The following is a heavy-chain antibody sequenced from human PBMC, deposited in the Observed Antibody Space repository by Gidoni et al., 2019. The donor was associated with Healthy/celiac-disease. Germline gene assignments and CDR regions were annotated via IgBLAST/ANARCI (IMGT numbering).Heavy chain of an antibody. CDR3: LGLVRGVIHY. V-gene: IGHV4-59*08. Sequence: QVQLQESGPGLVKPSETLSLTCTVSGGSISSYYWSWIRQPPGKGLEWIGYIYYSGSTNYNPSLKSRVTISVDTSKNQFSLKLSSVTAADTAVYYCLGLVRGVIHYWGQGTLVTVSS. J-gene: IGHJ4*02. CDR1: GGSISSYY. CDR2: IYYSGST. D-gene: IGHD3-10*01.